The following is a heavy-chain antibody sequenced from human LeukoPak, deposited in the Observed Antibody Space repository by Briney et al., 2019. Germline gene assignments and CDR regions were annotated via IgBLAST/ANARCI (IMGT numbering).Heavy chain of an antibody. V-gene: IGHV4-30-2*01. D-gene: IGHD4-23*01. Sequence: PSETLSLTCTVSGGSISSGGYYWSWIRQPPGKGLEWIGYIYHSGSTYYNPSLKSRVTISVDRSKNQFSLKLSSVTAADTAVYYCASLSGDDYGGNPEPDYWGQGTLVTVSS. J-gene: IGHJ4*02. CDR1: GGSISSGGYY. CDR2: IYHSGST. CDR3: ASLSGDDYGGNPEPDY.